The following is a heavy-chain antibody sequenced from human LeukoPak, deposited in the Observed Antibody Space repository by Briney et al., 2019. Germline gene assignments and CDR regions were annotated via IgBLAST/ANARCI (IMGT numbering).Heavy chain of an antibody. CDR3: VKDNSNWYWYFDL. CDR2: ISGDGGST. D-gene: IGHD1-1*01. J-gene: IGHJ2*01. CDR1: GFTFDDYA. Sequence: GGSLRLSCAASGFTFDDYAMHWVRPAPGKGLEWVSLISGDGGSTYYADSVKGRFTISRDNSKNTLYLQMYSLRGEDTAVYHCVKDNSNWYWYFDLWGRGTLVTVSS. V-gene: IGHV3-43*02.